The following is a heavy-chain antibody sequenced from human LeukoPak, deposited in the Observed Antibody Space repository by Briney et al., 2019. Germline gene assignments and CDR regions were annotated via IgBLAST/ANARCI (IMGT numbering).Heavy chain of an antibody. CDR2: IIGSGGST. CDR3: AKADTYHYAGSGMDV. Sequence: GGSLRLSCVASGFTFSNKGMSWARQAPGKGLEWVSGIIGSGGSTSHTDSAKGRFTISRDNSKNTLYLQMYSLRVEDTAVYYCAKADTYHYAGSGMDVWGQGTTVTVSS. D-gene: IGHD3-10*01. V-gene: IGHV3-23*01. CDR1: GFTFSNKG. J-gene: IGHJ6*02.